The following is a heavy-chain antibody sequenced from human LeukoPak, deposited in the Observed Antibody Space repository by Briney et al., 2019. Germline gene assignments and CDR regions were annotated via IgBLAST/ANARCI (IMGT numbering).Heavy chain of an antibody. CDR1: GFTFSIYW. D-gene: IGHD5-12*01. J-gene: IGHJ4*02. V-gene: IGHV3-7*01. CDR3: VRDGGVSGYDLLDY. CDR2: INQDGSKE. Sequence: GGSLRLSCAASGFTFSIYWMTWVRQPPGKGLEWVAHINQDGSKEYYMDSVKARFTISRDNAKNSLSLQMNSLRAEDTAVYYCVRDGGVSGYDLLDYWGEGTLVTVS.